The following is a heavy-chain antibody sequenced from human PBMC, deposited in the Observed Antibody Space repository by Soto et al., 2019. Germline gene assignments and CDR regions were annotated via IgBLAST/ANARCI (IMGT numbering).Heavy chain of an antibody. J-gene: IGHJ6*02. V-gene: IGHV3-9*01. CDR2: ISWNSGSI. Sequence: GGSLRLSCAASGFTFDYYAMHWVRQAPGKGLEWVSGISWNSGSIGYADSVKGRFTISRDNAKNSLYLQMNSLRAEDTALYYCARSVRKYYYYYGMDVWGQGTTVTVSS. CDR1: GFTFDYYA. CDR3: ARSVRKYYYYYGMDV.